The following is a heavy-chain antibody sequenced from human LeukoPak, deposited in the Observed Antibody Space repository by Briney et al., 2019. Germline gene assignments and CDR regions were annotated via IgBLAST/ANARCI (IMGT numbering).Heavy chain of an antibody. CDR3: ANIITMRFDY. J-gene: IGHJ4*02. Sequence: GGSLRLSCAASGFTFSNYGMHWVRQAPGKGLEWVAVIWYDGGNKYYADSVKGRFSISRDNSKNTLYLQMNSLRAEDTAVYYCANIITMRFDYWGQGTLVTVSS. D-gene: IGHD3-22*01. CDR1: GFTFSNYG. V-gene: IGHV3-30*02. CDR2: IWYDGGNK.